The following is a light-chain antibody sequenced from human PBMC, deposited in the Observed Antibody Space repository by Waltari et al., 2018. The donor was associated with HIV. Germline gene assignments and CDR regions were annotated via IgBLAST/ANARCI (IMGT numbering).Light chain of an antibody. Sequence: SYGLTQPPSVSVSPAQTVPISCSVDKLGQKFVSWYLRKAGQSPVLVIYQDTQRPSGSPDRFSSSNSGCTANLTISGTQAADEGDYFWQAWDNTVVFGGGTKLTVL. CDR1: KLGQKF. CDR2: QDT. V-gene: IGLV3-1*01. CDR3: QAWDNTVV. J-gene: IGLJ3*02.